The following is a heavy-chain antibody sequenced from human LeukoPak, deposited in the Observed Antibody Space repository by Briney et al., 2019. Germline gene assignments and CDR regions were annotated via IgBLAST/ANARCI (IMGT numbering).Heavy chain of an antibody. D-gene: IGHD4-11*01. J-gene: IGHJ6*02. CDR3: ARDGGGTVTPGYYGMDV. CDR2: IKQDGSEE. Sequence: GGSLRLSCAASGFTFSNYWMSWGGQAPGKGLEWVANIKQDGSEEYYVDTVKGRFTISRDNANNSLYMQMNSLRAEDTAVHYCARDGGGTVTPGYYGMDVWGQGTTVTVSS. V-gene: IGHV3-7*01. CDR1: GFTFSNYW.